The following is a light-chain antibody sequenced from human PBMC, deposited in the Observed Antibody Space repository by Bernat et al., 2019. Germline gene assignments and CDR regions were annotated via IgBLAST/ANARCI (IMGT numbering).Light chain of an antibody. J-gene: IGKJ3*01. CDR1: QSVSSSN. CDR2: AAS. Sequence: EIVLTQSPGTLSLSPGERATLSCRASQSVSSSNLAWCQQKLGQAPRLPIYAASNRATGIPGRFSGSGSGTDFTLTISRLEPEDFAVYYCQQYGRSPFTFGPGTKVDIK. CDR3: QQYGRSPFT. V-gene: IGKV3-20*01.